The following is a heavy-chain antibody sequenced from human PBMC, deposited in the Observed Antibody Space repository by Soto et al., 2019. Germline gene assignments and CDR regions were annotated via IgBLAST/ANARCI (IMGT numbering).Heavy chain of an antibody. CDR1: GFTFSSYS. V-gene: IGHV3-21*01. Sequence: EVQLVESGGGLVKPGGSLRLSCAASGFTFSSYSMNWVRQAPGKGLEWVSSISSSSSYIYYADSVKGRFTISRDNAKNSLYLQRNSLRAEDTAVYYCAGYCSGGSCYSIDYWGQGTLVTVSS. J-gene: IGHJ4*02. CDR2: ISSSSSYI. CDR3: AGYCSGGSCYSIDY. D-gene: IGHD2-15*01.